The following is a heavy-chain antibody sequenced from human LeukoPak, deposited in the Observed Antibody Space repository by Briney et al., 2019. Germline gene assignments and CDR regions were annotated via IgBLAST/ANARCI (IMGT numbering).Heavy chain of an antibody. CDR1: GFTFSNAW. Sequence: PGGSLRLSCAASGFTFSNAWMSWVRQAPGKGLEWVGRIKSKTDGGTIDYAAPVKGRFTISRDDSKNTLYLQMNSLKTEDTAVYYCTTGYGHIYGYAYWGQGTLVTVSS. CDR3: TTGYGHIYGYAY. V-gene: IGHV3-15*01. J-gene: IGHJ4*02. CDR2: IKSKTDGGTI. D-gene: IGHD5-18*01.